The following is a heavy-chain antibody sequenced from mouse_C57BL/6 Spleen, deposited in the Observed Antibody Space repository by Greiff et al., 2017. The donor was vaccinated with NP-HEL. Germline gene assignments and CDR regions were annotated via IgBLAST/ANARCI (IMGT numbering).Heavy chain of an antibody. CDR3: ARLWDYDEEAWFAY. Sequence: EVQLQQSGPELVKPGASVKISCKASGYTFTDYYMNWVKQSHGKSLEWIGDINPNNGGTSYNQKFKGKATLTVDKSSSTAYMELRSLTSEDSAVYYCARLWDYDEEAWFAYWGQGTLVTVSA. CDR2: INPNNGGT. V-gene: IGHV1-26*01. D-gene: IGHD2-4*01. CDR1: GYTFTDYY. J-gene: IGHJ3*01.